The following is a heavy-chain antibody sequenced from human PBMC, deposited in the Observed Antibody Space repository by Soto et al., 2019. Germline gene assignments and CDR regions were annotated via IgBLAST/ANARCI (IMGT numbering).Heavy chain of an antibody. CDR1: GFTFSSYA. Sequence: SLRLSCAAYGFTFSSYAMSWVRQAPGKGLEWVSAISGSGGSTYYADSVKGRFTISRDNSKNTLYLQMNSLRAEDTAVYYCAKSAHSGYGGFDYWGQGTLVTVSS. CDR3: AKSAHSGYGGFDY. V-gene: IGHV3-23*01. CDR2: ISGSGGST. J-gene: IGHJ4*02. D-gene: IGHD5-12*01.